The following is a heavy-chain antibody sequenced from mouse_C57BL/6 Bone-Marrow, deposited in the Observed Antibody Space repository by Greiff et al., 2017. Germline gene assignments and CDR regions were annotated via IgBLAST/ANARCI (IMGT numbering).Heavy chain of an antibody. CDR1: GFTFSSYT. CDR3: ASLYYYGSSYPPWFAY. V-gene: IGHV5-9*01. Sequence: EVMLVESGGGLVKPGGSLKLSCAASGFTFSSYTMSWVRQTPEKRLEWVATISGGGGNTYYPDSVKGRFTISSDNAKNTLYLQMSSLRSEDTALYYCASLYYYGSSYPPWFAYWGQGTLVTVSA. D-gene: IGHD1-1*01. J-gene: IGHJ3*01. CDR2: ISGGGGNT.